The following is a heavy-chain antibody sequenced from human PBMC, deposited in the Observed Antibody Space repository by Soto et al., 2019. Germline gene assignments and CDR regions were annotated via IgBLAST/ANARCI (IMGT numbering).Heavy chain of an antibody. D-gene: IGHD3-10*01. CDR3: ARNYYGSGNHAN. J-gene: IGHJ4*02. CDR2: MNPNSGNT. CDR1: GYTFTTYD. Sequence: ASVKFSCKASGYTFTTYDINWLRQVTGQGLEWMGWMNPNSGNTGYAQKLQGRVTMTRNTSISTAYMEPSSLRSEDTAVYYCARNYYGSGNHANWGQGTLVTSP. V-gene: IGHV1-8*01.